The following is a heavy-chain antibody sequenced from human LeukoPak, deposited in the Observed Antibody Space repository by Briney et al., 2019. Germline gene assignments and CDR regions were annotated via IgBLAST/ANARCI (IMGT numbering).Heavy chain of an antibody. D-gene: IGHD3-22*01. V-gene: IGHV3-33*01. J-gene: IGHJ2*01. CDR2: IWYDGSNE. Sequence: GRSLRLSCAASGFSFGTYSMHWARQVPGKGLEWVAVIWYDGSNEDYADSVKGRFTISRDNSKNTLYLQMNSLRAEDTAVYYCARDYYDSSGIDLWGRGTLVTVSS. CDR1: GFSFGTYS. CDR3: ARDYYDSSGIDL.